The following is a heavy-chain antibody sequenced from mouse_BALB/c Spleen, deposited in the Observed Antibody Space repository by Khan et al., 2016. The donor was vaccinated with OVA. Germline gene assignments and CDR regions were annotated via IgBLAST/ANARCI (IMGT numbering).Heavy chain of an antibody. CDR2: IRYSGST. CDR1: GYSITSDYA. CDR3: ARDGHYAMDY. D-gene: IGHD2-3*01. V-gene: IGHV3-2*02. J-gene: IGHJ4*01. Sequence: EVQLQESGPGLVKPSQSLSLTCTVTGYSITSDYAWNWIRQFPGNKLEWMGYIRYSGSTSYNPSLKSRISITRDTSKNQFFLQLNSVTTEDTARYYCARDGHYAMDYWGQGTSVTVSS.